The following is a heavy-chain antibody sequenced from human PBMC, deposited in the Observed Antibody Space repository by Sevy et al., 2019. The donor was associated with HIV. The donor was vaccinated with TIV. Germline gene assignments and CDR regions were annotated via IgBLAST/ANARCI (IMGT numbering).Heavy chain of an antibody. J-gene: IGHJ3*02. Sequence: SETLSLTCTVSGGSISSGDYYWSWIRQPPGKGLEWIGYIYYSGSTYYNPSLKSRVTISVDTSKNQFSLKLSSVTAADTAVYYCARAGGVLWFGESRSDAFDIWGQGTMVTVSS. V-gene: IGHV4-30-4*01. CDR1: GGSISSGDYY. CDR3: ARAGGVLWFGESRSDAFDI. D-gene: IGHD3-10*01. CDR2: IYYSGST.